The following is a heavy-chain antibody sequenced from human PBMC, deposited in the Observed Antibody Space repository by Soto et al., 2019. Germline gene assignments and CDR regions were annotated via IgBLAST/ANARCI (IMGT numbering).Heavy chain of an antibody. CDR1: GFSLTSTAVA. D-gene: IGHD6-19*01. CDR3: AHGSGWLSDY. CDR2: IYSNGDR. V-gene: IGHV2-5*01. Sequence: QITLRESGPTLVKPTQTLTLTCTFSGFSLTSTAVAVNWIRQPPGKAPEWLALIYSNGDRHYSPSLKNRLTITKGPSENQVVLRMTNLDPVDTATYHCAHGSGWLSDYWGQGILFTVSS. J-gene: IGHJ4*02.